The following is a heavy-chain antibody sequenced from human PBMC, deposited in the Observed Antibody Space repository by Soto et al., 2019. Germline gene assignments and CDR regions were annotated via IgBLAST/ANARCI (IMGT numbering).Heavy chain of an antibody. CDR3: ARVYSYDILTGPSYYMDV. V-gene: IGHV1-69*02. Sequence: SVKVSFKASGGTFSSYTISWVRQAPGQGLEWMGRIIPILGIANYAQKFQGRVTITADKSTSTAYMELSSLRSEDTAVYYCARVYSYDILTGPSYYMDVWGKGTTVTVSS. D-gene: IGHD3-9*01. CDR1: GGTFSSYT. J-gene: IGHJ6*03. CDR2: IIPILGIA.